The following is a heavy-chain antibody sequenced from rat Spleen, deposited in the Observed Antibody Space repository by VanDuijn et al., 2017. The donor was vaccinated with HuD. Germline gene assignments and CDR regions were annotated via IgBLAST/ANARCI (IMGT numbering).Heavy chain of an antibody. Sequence: EVQLQESGPGPVKVSESLSLTCSVTGHSITSSYRWNWIRKFPGNKLEWMGYINSAGTTNYNPFLKSRISITRDTSKNQFFLQVNSVSSEDTATYYCARSDGTHYYLPFADWGQGTLVTVSS. CDR3: ARSDGTHYYLPFAD. CDR2: INSAGTT. D-gene: IGHD1-1*01. CDR1: GHSITSSYR. V-gene: IGHV3-3*01. J-gene: IGHJ3*01.